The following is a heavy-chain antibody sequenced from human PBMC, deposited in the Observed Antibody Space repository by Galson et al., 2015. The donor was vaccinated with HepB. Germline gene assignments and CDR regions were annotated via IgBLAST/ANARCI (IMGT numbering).Heavy chain of an antibody. D-gene: IGHD6-13*01. CDR2: TYYRSKWYN. V-gene: IGHV6-1*01. CDR1: GDSVSSNSVA. CDR3: ARQQGGFDY. Sequence: AISGDSVSSNSVAWNWIRQSPSRGLEWLGRTYYRSKWYNDYAVSVKSRVTINPDTSKYQFSLQLNSVTLEDTAVYYCARQQGGFDYWGQGTLVNVSS. J-gene: IGHJ4*02.